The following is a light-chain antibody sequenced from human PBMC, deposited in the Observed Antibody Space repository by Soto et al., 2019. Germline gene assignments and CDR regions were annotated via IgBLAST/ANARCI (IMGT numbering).Light chain of an antibody. CDR2: NVS. J-gene: IGLJ1*01. Sequence: QSVLTQPASVSGSPGQSITISCTGTSSDVGGYNHVSWYQHYPDKVPKLLIYNVSHRPSGVSNRFSGSKSGNTASLTISGLQAEDEADYFCTSSTTGSLDVFGTGTKVTVL. V-gene: IGLV2-14*01. CDR1: SSDVGGYNH. CDR3: TSSTTGSLDV.